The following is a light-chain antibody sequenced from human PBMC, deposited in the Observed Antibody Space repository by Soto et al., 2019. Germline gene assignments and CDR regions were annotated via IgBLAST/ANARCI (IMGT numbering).Light chain of an antibody. CDR1: QSISIN. J-gene: IGKJ1*01. V-gene: IGKV3-15*01. CDR3: QQYNNWPQT. CDR2: GAS. Sequence: EIVLTKAPATLSVSEGERATLSCRASQSISINLAWYQQKPGQVPRLLIYGASTRATDIPARFSGSGSGTEFTLTISSLQSEDFAEYHCQQYNNWPQTFGQGTNVDI.